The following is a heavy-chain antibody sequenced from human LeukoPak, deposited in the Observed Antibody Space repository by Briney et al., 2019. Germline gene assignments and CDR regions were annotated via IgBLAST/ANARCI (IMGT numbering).Heavy chain of an antibody. J-gene: IGHJ4*02. D-gene: IGHD2-2*01. Sequence: GGSLRLSCAASGFTFSSYWMHWVRQTPGRGLVWVSRISTDGSSTSYADSVKGRFTISRDNAKNTLYLQMNSLRAEDTAVYYCARSQPAAIGGKFDYWGQGTLVTVSS. CDR1: GFTFSSYW. CDR3: ARSQPAAIGGKFDY. V-gene: IGHV3-74*01. CDR2: ISTDGSST.